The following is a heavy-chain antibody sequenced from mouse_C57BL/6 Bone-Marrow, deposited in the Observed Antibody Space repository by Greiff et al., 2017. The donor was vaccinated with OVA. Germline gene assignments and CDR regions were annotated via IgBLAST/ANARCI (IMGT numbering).Heavy chain of an antibody. V-gene: IGHV1-53*01. CDR2: INPSNGGT. D-gene: IGHD1-1*01. CDR3: ARGDYYGSSYRWYYDV. Sequence: QVQLQQPGTELVKPGASVKLSCKASGYTFTSYWMHWVKRRPGQGLEWIGNINPSNGGTNYNEKFKSKATLTVDKSSSTAYMQLSSLTSEVSAVYYCARGDYYGSSYRWYYDVWGTGTTDTVSS. J-gene: IGHJ1*03. CDR1: GYTFTSYW.